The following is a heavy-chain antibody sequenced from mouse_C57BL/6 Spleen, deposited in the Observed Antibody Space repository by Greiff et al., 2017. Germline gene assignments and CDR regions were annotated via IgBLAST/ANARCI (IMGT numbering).Heavy chain of an antibody. CDR3: TRRGYGSRFAY. D-gene: IGHD1-1*01. CDR2: IDPETGGT. V-gene: IGHV1-15*01. Sequence: VQLQQSGAELVRPGASVTLSCKASGYTFTDYEMHWVKQTPVHGLEWIGAIDPETGGTAYNQKFKGKAILTADKSSSTAYMELRSLTSEDSAVYYCTRRGYGSRFAYWGQGTLVTVSA. J-gene: IGHJ3*01. CDR1: GYTFTDYE.